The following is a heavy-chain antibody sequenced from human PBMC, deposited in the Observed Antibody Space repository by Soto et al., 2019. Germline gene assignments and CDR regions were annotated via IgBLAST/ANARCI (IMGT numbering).Heavy chain of an antibody. Sequence: GGSHRLSSTASGFNFGSYWMHWVRQAPGKGLVWVSRINSDGSTTSYADSVKGRFTISRDNAKNTLYLQMNSLRAEDTAVYYCAREHTMVRGFDYWGQGTLVTVSS. CDR2: INSDGSTT. D-gene: IGHD3-10*01. J-gene: IGHJ4*02. V-gene: IGHV3-74*01. CDR1: GFNFGSYW. CDR3: AREHTMVRGFDY.